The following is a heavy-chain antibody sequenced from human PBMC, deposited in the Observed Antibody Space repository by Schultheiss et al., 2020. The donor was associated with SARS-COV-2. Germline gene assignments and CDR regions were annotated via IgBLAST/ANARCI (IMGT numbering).Heavy chain of an antibody. Sequence: GESLKISCAASGFTFSSYGMHWVRQAPGKGLEWVAVISYDGSNKYYADSVKGRFTISRDNSKNTLYLQMNSLRAEDTAVYYCAKDIRRFGELLPYNWFDPWGQGTLVTVSS. J-gene: IGHJ5*02. CDR3: AKDIRRFGELLPYNWFDP. CDR2: ISYDGSNK. CDR1: GFTFSSYG. V-gene: IGHV3-30*18. D-gene: IGHD3-10*01.